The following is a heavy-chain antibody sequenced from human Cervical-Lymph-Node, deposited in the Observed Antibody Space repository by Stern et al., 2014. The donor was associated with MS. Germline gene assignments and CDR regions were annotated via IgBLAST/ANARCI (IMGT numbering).Heavy chain of an antibody. J-gene: IGHJ3*02. D-gene: IGHD3-10*01. V-gene: IGHV3-30*03. CDR2: ISYDGSNK. CDR1: GFTFSSYG. Sequence: VQLVESGGGVVQPGRSLRLSCAASGFTFSSYGMHWVRQAPGKGLEWAAIISYDGSNKYYADSVKGRFTMARDNSKNTLYLQMNSLRAEDTAVYYCAVIAMVRGVIMHDAFDIWGQGTMVTVSS. CDR3: AVIAMVRGVIMHDAFDI.